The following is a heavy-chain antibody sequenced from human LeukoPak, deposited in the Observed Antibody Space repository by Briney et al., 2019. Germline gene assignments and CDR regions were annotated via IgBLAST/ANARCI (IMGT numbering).Heavy chain of an antibody. CDR3: ARDPVATNWFDP. CDR1: GGSISSSSYY. J-gene: IGHJ5*02. CDR2: IYYSGST. D-gene: IGHD2-15*01. Sequence: PSETLSLTCTVSGGSISSSSYYWGWIRQPPGKGLEWIGSIYYSGSTYYNPSLKSRVTISVDTSKNQFSLKLSSVTAADTAVYYCARDPVATNWFDPWGQETLVTVSS. V-gene: IGHV4-39*07.